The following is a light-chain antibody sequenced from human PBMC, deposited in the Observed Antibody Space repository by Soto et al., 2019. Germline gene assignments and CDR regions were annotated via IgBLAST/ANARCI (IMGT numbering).Light chain of an antibody. CDR3: MQATQSYT. Sequence: DIVMTQTPLSLPVTLGQPASISCRSSQSLVHSDGNTYFNWLQQRPGQPPRLLIYKISNRFPGVPDRFSGRGGGADFRRKISRVEAEDVGVYYCMQATQSYTFGQGTKLEIK. V-gene: IGKV2-24*01. J-gene: IGKJ2*01. CDR1: QSLVHSDGNTY. CDR2: KIS.